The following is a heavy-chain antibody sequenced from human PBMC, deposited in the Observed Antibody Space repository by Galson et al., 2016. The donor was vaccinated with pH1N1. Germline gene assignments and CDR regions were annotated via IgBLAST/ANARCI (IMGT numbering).Heavy chain of an antibody. CDR2: IYPGDSDA. CDR3: ARPQSLATPAFFFDS. CDR1: GYTFTNYW. Sequence: QSGAEVKKSGEPLKISCRASGYTFTNYWIGWVRQVPGKGLEWMAIIYPGDSDARYSPSFQGRLTISADKSISTAYLHWSSLKASDTAIYYCARPQSLATPAFFFDSWGRGTLVTVSS. D-gene: IGHD6-13*01. V-gene: IGHV5-51*03. J-gene: IGHJ4*02.